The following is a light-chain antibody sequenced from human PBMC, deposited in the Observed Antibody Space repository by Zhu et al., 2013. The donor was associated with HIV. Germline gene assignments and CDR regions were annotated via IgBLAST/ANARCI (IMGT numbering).Light chain of an antibody. CDR1: QSVLYNSNNKNY. V-gene: IGKV4-1*01. J-gene: IGKJ2*03. CDR2: WAS. Sequence: DIVMTQSPDSLAVSLGERATINCKSSQSVLYNSNNKNYLAWYQQRPGQPPKLLIYWASTRKSGVPDRFTGSGSGTDFTLTISNLQAEDVAVYYCQQYYTFPYSFGPGTKLEI. CDR3: QQYYTFPYS.